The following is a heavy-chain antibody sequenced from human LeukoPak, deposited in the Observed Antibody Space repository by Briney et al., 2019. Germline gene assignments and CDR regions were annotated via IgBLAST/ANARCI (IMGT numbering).Heavy chain of an antibody. D-gene: IGHD6-19*01. J-gene: IGHJ3*02. Sequence: ASVKVSCKASGYTFTSYGISWVRQAPGQGLEWMGWISAYNGNTNYAQKLQGRVTMTTDTSTSPAHMELRSLRSDDTAVYYCASLYRSGWYGAFDIWGQGTMVTVSS. V-gene: IGHV1-18*01. CDR2: ISAYNGNT. CDR1: GYTFTSYG. CDR3: ASLYRSGWYGAFDI.